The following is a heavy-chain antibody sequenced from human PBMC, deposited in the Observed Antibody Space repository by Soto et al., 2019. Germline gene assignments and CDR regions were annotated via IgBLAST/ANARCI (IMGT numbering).Heavy chain of an antibody. J-gene: IGHJ4*02. V-gene: IGHV5-51*01. CDR1: GYNFAGYW. CDR2: IYPSDSDI. D-gene: IGHD3-3*01. Sequence: SGESLKISCKGSGYNFAGYWIAWVRQMPGKGLELMGIIYPSDSDIRYRPSFQGQVTISADKSISSAYLQWSSLRASDTATYYCARGGVSTRTFDYWGQGTPVTVSS. CDR3: ARGGVSTRTFDY.